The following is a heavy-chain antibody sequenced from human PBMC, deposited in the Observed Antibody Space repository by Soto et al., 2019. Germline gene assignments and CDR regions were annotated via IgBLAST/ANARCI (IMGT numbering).Heavy chain of an antibody. CDR3: AKDKNWAIY. CDR1: GLTFDDYA. CDR2: ISWNSGSI. J-gene: IGHJ4*02. V-gene: IGHV3-9*01. D-gene: IGHD7-27*01. Sequence: EVQLVESGGGLVQPGRSLRLSCATSGLTFDDYAMHWVRQAPGKGLEWVSGISWNSGSIGYADSVKGRFTISRDNAKNSLYLQMNSLRAEDTALYYCAKDKNWAIYWGQGTLVTVSS.